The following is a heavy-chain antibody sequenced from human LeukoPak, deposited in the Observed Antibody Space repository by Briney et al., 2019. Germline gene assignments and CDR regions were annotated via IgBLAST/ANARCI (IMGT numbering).Heavy chain of an antibody. J-gene: IGHJ3*02. D-gene: IGHD2-21*01. CDR2: IYYSGST. CDR1: GGSISSYY. V-gene: IGHV4-59*01. CDR3: ARDGLIDPRAPDAFDI. Sequence: PSETLSLTCTVSGGSISSYYWSWIRLPPGKGLEWIGYIYYSGSTNYNPSLKSRVTISVDTSKNQFSLKLSSVTAADTAVYYCARDGLIDPRAPDAFDIWGQGTMVTVSS.